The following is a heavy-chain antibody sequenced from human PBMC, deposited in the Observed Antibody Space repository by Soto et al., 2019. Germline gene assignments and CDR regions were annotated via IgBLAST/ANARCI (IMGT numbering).Heavy chain of an antibody. CDR2: IYWDDDK. CDR3: ARSVRGVTMDV. D-gene: IGHD3-10*01. V-gene: IGHV2-5*02. J-gene: IGHJ6*02. CDR1: GFSLSTEGVG. Sequence: QITLKESGPASLKPTQTLTLTCSFSGFSLSTEGVGVNWIRQPPGKALEWLALIYWDDDKRYSPSLKSRLTITKDTSKHQVVLTLTNINPVDTSTYFCARSVRGVTMDVWGQGTAVTVSS.